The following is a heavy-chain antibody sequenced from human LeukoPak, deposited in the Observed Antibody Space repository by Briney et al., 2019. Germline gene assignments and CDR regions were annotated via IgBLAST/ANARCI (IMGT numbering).Heavy chain of an antibody. Sequence: ASVKVSCKASGYTFTSYGISWVRQAPGQGLEWMGWISAYNGNTNYAQKLQGRVTMTTDTSTSTAYMELRSLRSDDTAVYYCARRAPDYYDSSGYEDWGQGTLVTVSS. CDR2: ISAYNGNT. CDR3: ARRAPDYYDSSGYED. D-gene: IGHD3-22*01. CDR1: GYTFTSYG. V-gene: IGHV1-18*01. J-gene: IGHJ4*02.